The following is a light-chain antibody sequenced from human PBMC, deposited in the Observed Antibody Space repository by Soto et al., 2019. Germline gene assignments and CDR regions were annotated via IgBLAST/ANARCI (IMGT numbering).Light chain of an antibody. V-gene: IGKV1-12*01. CDR2: GTS. J-gene: IGKJ1*01. CDR3: QQANLFPWT. CDR1: QGISTW. Sequence: DIQMTQSPSSVSASVGDRVTITCRASQGISTWLAWYQQKPGKAPELLIFGTSTLQSGVPSRFSGSGSGTDFTLTISSLQPEDFATYYCQQANLFPWTFGQGTKVEIK.